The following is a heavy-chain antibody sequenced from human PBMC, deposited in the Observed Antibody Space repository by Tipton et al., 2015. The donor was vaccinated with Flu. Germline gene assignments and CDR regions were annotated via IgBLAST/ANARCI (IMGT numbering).Heavy chain of an antibody. V-gene: IGHV4-4*07. CDR2: IYTSGSA. CDR1: GGSMSSYY. D-gene: IGHD2-15*01. CDR3: ARDYCSGGICYPDY. J-gene: IGHJ4*02. Sequence: LRLSCTVSGGSMSSYYWSWIRQPAGKGLEWIGRIYTSGSATYNPSLKSRGTISMDTSKNQFSLKLSSVTATDTAVYFSARDYCSGGICYPDYWGQGTRVTVSS.